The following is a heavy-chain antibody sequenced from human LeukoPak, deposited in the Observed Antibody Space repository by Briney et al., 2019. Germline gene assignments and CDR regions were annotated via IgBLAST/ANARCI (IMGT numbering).Heavy chain of an antibody. D-gene: IGHD2-2*01. Sequence: SETLSLTCAVYGGSFSGYYWSWIRQPPGKGLEWIGEINHSRSTNYNPSLKSRVTISVDTSKNQFSLKLSSVTAADTAVYYCASVGCSSTSCQYYYHYYYMDVWGKGTTVTVSS. CDR1: GGSFSGYY. CDR3: ASVGCSSTSCQYYYHYYYMDV. CDR2: INHSRST. V-gene: IGHV4-34*01. J-gene: IGHJ6*03.